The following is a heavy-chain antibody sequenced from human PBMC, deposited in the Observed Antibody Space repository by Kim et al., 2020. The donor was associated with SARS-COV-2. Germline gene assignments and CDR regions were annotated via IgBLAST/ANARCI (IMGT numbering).Heavy chain of an antibody. Sequence: GGSLRLSCAASGFTFSSYSMNWVRQAPGKGLEWVSYISSSSSTIYYADSVKGRFTISRDNAKNSLYLQMNSLRDEDTAVYYCARDGILLWFGELPRVGWFDPWGQGTLVTVSS. J-gene: IGHJ5*02. D-gene: IGHD3-10*01. V-gene: IGHV3-48*02. CDR1: GFTFSSYS. CDR2: ISSSSSTI. CDR3: ARDGILLWFGELPRVGWFDP.